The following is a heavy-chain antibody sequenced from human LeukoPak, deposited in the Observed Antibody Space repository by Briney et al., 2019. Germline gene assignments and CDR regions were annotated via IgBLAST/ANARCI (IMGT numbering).Heavy chain of an antibody. J-gene: IGHJ3*02. Sequence: PGRSLRLSCAAAGFTFSNYAIHWVRQAPGKGLEWVAVIWFDGSDKYYADSVKGRFTISRDNSKNTLYLQMNSLRAEDTALYFCAKDLGRAFDIWGQGTLVTVSS. CDR3: AKDLGRAFDI. V-gene: IGHV3-33*06. CDR2: IWFDGSDK. D-gene: IGHD1-26*01. CDR1: GFTFSNYA.